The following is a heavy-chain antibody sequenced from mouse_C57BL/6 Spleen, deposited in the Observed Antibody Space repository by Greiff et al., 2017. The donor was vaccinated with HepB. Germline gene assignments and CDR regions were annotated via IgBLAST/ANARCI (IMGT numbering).Heavy chain of an antibody. V-gene: IGHV1-69*01. CDR2: IDPSDSYT. Sequence: QVQLQQPGAELVMPGASVKLSCKASGYTFTSYWMHWVKQRPGQGLEWIGEIDPSDSYTNYNQKFKGKSTLTVDKSSSTAYMQLSSLTSEDSAVYYCAREGSNLDYWGRGTTLTVSS. D-gene: IGHD1-1*01. CDR3: AREGSNLDY. J-gene: IGHJ2*01. CDR1: GYTFTSYW.